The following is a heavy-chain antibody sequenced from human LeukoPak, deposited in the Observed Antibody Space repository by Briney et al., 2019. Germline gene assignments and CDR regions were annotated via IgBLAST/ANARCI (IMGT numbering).Heavy chain of an antibody. D-gene: IGHD3-9*01. CDR1: GGSISSSSYY. CDR2: IYYSGST. J-gene: IGHJ6*03. V-gene: IGHV4-39*01. CDR3: ARGSPRRGFDWFFYYYYYMDV. Sequence: SETLSLTCTVSGGSISSSSYYWGWIRQPPGKGLEWIGSIYYSGSTYYNPSLKSRVTISVDTSKNQFSLKLSSVTAADTAVYYCARGSPRRGFDWFFYYYYYMDVWGKGTTVTVSS.